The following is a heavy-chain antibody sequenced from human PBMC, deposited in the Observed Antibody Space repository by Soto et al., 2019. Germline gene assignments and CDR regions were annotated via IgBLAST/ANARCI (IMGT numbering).Heavy chain of an antibody. J-gene: IGHJ6*02. CDR2: MSYDGSNK. D-gene: IGHD4-17*01. Sequence: GGSLRLSCAASGFTFSTYTMHWVRQAPGKGLEWVAVMSYDGSNKYYADSVKGRFTVSRDNSKNTLYLQMNSLRAEDTAVYYCAKVEEDYGDYVYYYYYGMDVWGQGTTVTVSS. V-gene: IGHV3-30-3*01. CDR1: GFTFSTYT. CDR3: AKVEEDYGDYVYYYYYGMDV.